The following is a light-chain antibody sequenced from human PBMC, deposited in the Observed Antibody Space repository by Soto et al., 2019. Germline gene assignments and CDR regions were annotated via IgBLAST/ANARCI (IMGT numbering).Light chain of an antibody. CDR1: QDINSW. CDR3: QQYNTYPLT. J-gene: IGKJ4*01. V-gene: IGKV1-5*03. Sequence: DIPMTQSPTTLSASVGDRVTITCRASQDINSWLAWYQKKPGKAPKVLIYQASNLESGVPSRFSGSRSGTEFTLTISSLQPDDFATYYCQQYNTYPLTFGGGTKVAIK. CDR2: QAS.